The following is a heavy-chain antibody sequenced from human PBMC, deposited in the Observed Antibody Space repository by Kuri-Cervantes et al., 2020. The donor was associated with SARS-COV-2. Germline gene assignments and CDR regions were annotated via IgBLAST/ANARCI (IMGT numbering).Heavy chain of an antibody. Sequence: GSLRLSCTVSGGSISSYYWSWIRQPAGKGLEWIGRIYTSGSTNYNPSPESRVTISTDTSKNQFSLRLNSVTAADTAVYFCARSQVVRHLDWSSELSYRYYMDVWGKGTTVTVSS. J-gene: IGHJ6*04. CDR2: IYTSGST. V-gene: IGHV4-4*07. CDR1: GGSISSYY. D-gene: IGHD3-9*01. CDR3: ARSQVVRHLDWSSELSYRYYMDV.